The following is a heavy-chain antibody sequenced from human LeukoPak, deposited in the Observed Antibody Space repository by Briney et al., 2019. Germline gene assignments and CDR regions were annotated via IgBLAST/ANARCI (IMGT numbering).Heavy chain of an antibody. CDR3: ARSRAGLDTIYYGMDV. Sequence: ASVKVSCKASGYTFTSYGISWVRQAPGQGLEWMGWISAYNGNTNYAQKLQGRVTMTTDTSTSTAYMELRSLRSDDTAVYYCARSRAGLDTIYYGMDVWGQGTTVTVSS. D-gene: IGHD6-19*01. CDR2: ISAYNGNT. CDR1: GYTFTSYG. J-gene: IGHJ6*02. V-gene: IGHV1-18*01.